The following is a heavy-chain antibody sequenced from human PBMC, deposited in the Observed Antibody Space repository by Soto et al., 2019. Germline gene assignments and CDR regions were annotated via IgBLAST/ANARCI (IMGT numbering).Heavy chain of an antibody. CDR2: IVPNLGTA. J-gene: IGHJ4*02. Sequence: QVLLVQSGAEVRKPGSSVKVSCKASGGTFGRRAFNWVRQAPGQGLEWMGVIVPNLGTANYAQKFQGRVTITADESTTTVEMDLASLTSEDTAIYYCARWGGLVGATGCSGALDFWGQGTPVTVS. V-gene: IGHV1-69*01. CDR3: ARWGGLVGATGCSGALDF. CDR1: GGTFGRRA. D-gene: IGHD1-26*01.